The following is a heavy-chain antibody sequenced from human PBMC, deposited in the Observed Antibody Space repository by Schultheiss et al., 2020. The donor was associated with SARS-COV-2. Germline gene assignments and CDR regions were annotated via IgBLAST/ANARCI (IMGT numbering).Heavy chain of an antibody. CDR1: GGSISSYY. V-gene: IGHV4-59*12. D-gene: IGHD3-3*01. CDR3: ARGRTIFGVVTGGGYFDY. J-gene: IGHJ4*02. CDR2: IYYSGST. Sequence: SETLSLTCTVSGGSISSYYWSWIRQPPGKGLEWIGYIYYSGSTNYNPSLKSRVTISVDTSKNQFSLKLSSVTAADTAVYYCARGRTIFGVVTGGGYFDYWGQGTRVTVSS.